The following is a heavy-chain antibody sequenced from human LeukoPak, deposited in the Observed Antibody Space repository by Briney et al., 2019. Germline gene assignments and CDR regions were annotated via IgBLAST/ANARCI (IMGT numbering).Heavy chain of an antibody. D-gene: IGHD3-9*01. J-gene: IGHJ4*02. Sequence: PSETLSLTCTVSGGSISSYYWSWIRQPPGKGLEWIGYIYYSGSTNYNPSLKSRVTISVDTSKNQFSLKLTSVTAADTAVYYCARGPPIYNILTGYLNYYFDYWGQGTLVTASS. CDR1: GGSISSYY. CDR2: IYYSGST. CDR3: ARGPPIYNILTGYLNYYFDY. V-gene: IGHV4-59*08.